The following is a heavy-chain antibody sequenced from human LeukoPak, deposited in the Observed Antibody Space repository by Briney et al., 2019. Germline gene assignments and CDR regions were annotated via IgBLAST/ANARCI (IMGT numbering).Heavy chain of an antibody. CDR1: GFTFSSYA. Sequence: GGSLRLSCAASGFTFSSYAMSWVRQAPGKGLEWVSAISGSGGSTYYADSVKGRFTISRDNSKNTLYLQMNSLRAEDTAVYCCARPDTAMVNYYYYGMDVWGQGTTVTVSS. D-gene: IGHD5-18*01. V-gene: IGHV3-23*01. CDR3: ARPDTAMVNYYYYGMDV. CDR2: ISGSGGST. J-gene: IGHJ6*02.